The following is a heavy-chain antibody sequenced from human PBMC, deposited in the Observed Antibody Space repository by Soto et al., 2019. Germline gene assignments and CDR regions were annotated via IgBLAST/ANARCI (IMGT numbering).Heavy chain of an antibody. V-gene: IGHV1-18*01. CDR3: ARGGYTSSSTWHWYFDL. CDR1: GYSFITYG. D-gene: IGHD5-12*01. CDR2: ISTYNGNI. J-gene: IGHJ2*01. Sequence: QVQLVQSGAEVKKPGDSVKVSCKASGYSFITYGISWVRQAPGQGLEWMAWISTYNGNIKYAEKLQGRVTVTTDTSTSTAYMELRSLRSDDTPVYYCARGGYTSSSTWHWYFDLWGRGTLLTVSS.